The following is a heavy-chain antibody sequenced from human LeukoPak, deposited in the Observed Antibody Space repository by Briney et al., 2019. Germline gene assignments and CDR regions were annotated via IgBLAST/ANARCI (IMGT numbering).Heavy chain of an antibody. CDR1: GGSISGYY. J-gene: IGHJ3*02. CDR2: IYYSGST. Sequence: SETLSLTCTVSGGSISGYYWSWIRQPAGKGLEWIGYIYYSGSTNYNPSLKSRVTISVDTSKNQSSLKLSSVTAADTAVYYCARGRYFDWSDAFDIWGQGTMVTVSS. CDR3: ARGRYFDWSDAFDI. V-gene: IGHV4-59*01. D-gene: IGHD3-9*01.